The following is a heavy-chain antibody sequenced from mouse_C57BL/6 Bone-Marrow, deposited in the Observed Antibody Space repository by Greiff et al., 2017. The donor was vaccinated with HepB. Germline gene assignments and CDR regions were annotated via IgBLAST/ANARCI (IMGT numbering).Heavy chain of an antibody. CDR1: GYTFTNYW. D-gene: IGHD1-1*01. Sequence: QVQLKESGAELVRPGTSVKMSCKASGYTFTNYWIGWAKQRPGHGLEWIGDIYPGGGYTNYNEKFKGKATLTADKSSSTAYMQFSSLTSEDSAIYYCARSGVYYYYYYAMDYWGQGTSVTVSS. J-gene: IGHJ4*01. CDR3: ARSGVYYYYYYAMDY. CDR2: IYPGGGYT. V-gene: IGHV1-63*01.